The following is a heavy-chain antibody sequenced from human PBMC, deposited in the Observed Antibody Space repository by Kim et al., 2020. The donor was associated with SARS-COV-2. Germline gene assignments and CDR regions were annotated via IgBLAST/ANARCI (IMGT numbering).Heavy chain of an antibody. V-gene: IGHV4-34*13. D-gene: IGHD2-2*02. Sequence: SLKSRVTISVDTSKNQFSLKLSSVTAADTAVYYCATYCSSTSCSTYYFDYWGQGTLVTVSS. CDR3: ATYCSSTSCSTYYFDY. J-gene: IGHJ4*02.